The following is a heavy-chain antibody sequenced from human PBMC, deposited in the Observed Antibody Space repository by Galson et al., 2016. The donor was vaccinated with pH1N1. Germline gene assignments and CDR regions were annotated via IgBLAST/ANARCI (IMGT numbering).Heavy chain of an antibody. V-gene: IGHV3-48*04. J-gene: IGHJ4*02. CDR1: GFTFVAFT. D-gene: IGHD1-26*01. CDR2: ISGGSRNI. CDR3: VRHLTRRGSLPGYYFDS. Sequence: LRLSCAASGFTFVAFTMNWIRQAPGKGLEWVSYISGGSRNIHYADSVKGRFTISRDNARNSLYLQLTNLGAEDTAVYYCVRHLTRRGSLPGYYFDSWGQGTLVTVSS.